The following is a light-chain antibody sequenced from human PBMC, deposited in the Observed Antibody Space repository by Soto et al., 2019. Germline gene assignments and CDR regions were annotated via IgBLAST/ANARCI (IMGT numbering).Light chain of an antibody. V-gene: IGKV3-15*01. CDR2: GAS. CDR1: QSVSSN. CDR3: QQYNNWPFPSWT. Sequence: EIVMTQSPATLSVSPGERATLSCRASQSVSSNLAWYQQKPGQAPRLLIYGASTRATGIPARFSGSGSVTEFILTISSRHSEDFAVDYCQQYNNWPFPSWTFGQGTKVEIK. J-gene: IGKJ1*01.